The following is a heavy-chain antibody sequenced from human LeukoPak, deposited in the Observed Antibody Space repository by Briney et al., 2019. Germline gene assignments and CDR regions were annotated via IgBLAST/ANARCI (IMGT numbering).Heavy chain of an antibody. Sequence: GGSLRLSCAASGFTFSSYAMSWVRQAPGKGLEWVSAISGSGGSTYYADSVKGRFTISRDNSKNTLYLQINSLRAEDTAVYYCAKDGDYGSGSYPEYYFDYWGQGTLVTVSS. CDR3: AKDGDYGSGSYPEYYFDY. J-gene: IGHJ4*02. D-gene: IGHD3-10*01. CDR2: ISGSGGST. CDR1: GFTFSSYA. V-gene: IGHV3-23*01.